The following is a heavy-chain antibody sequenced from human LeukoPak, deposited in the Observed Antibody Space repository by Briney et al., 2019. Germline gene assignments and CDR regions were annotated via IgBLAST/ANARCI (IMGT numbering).Heavy chain of an antibody. CDR2: IYTSGST. CDR1: GGSISSYY. D-gene: IGHD5-18*01. CDR3: AREYSKRIQLWFPEAYYFDY. J-gene: IGHJ4*02. Sequence: PSETLSLTCAVSGGSISSYYWSWIRQPAGKGLEWIGRIYTSGSTNYNPSLKSRVTISVDTSKNQFSLKLSSVTAADTAVYYCAREYSKRIQLWFPEAYYFDYWGQGTLVTVSS. V-gene: IGHV4-4*07.